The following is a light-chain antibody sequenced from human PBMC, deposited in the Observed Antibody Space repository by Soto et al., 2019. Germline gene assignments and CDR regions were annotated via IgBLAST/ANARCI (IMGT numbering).Light chain of an antibody. CDR3: TTYPPNNTRQMV. CDR1: SSDVGGYNY. Sequence: QSALTQAASVSGSPGQSITISCTGTSSDVGGYNYVSWYQQHPGKAPKFMIYDVSNRPSGVSNRFPGSKSGNTASLTISGPRAEKEADYSCTTYPPNNTRQMVFGIGTKLPFL. CDR2: DVS. V-gene: IGLV2-14*01. J-gene: IGLJ1*01.